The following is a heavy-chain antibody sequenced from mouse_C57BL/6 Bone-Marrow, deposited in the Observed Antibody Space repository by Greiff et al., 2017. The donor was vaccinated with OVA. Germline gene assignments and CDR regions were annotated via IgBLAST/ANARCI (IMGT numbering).Heavy chain of an antibody. J-gene: IGHJ3*01. CDR1: GYTFTSYW. V-gene: IGHV1-55*01. D-gene: IGHD4-1*01. CDR3: ARHEYQTEERGFAY. CDR2: IYPGSGST. Sequence: QVQLQQPGAELVKPGASVKLSCKASGYTFTSYWITWVKQRPGPGLEWIGDIYPGSGSTNYNETFKSKATLTVDTSSSTAYMQLSSLTSEDSAVYYCARHEYQTEERGFAYWGQGTLVTVSA.